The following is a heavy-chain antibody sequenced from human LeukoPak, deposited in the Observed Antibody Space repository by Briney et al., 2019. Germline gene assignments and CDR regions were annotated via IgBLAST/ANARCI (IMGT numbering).Heavy chain of an antibody. V-gene: IGHV3-23*01. D-gene: IGHD2-21*01. CDR3: AKDFRIGYSAHFDY. CDR1: GFTFSNYA. J-gene: IGHJ4*02. CDR2: ISGSGGST. Sequence: GGSLRLSCAASGFTFSNYAMSWVRQAPGKGLEWVSSISGSGGSTYYADSVKGRFTISRDDSKNTLYLQMDSLRGEDTAVYYCAKDFRIGYSAHFDYWGQGVLVTVSS.